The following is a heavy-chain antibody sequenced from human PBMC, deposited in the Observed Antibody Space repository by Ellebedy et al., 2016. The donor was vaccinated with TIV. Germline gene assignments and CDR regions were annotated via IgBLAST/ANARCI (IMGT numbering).Heavy chain of an antibody. CDR1: GFTFSKTA. CDR3: VKGPNLSV. J-gene: IGHJ4*02. CDR2: IGDVGLTT. D-gene: IGHD2/OR15-2a*01. Sequence: ESLKISCAVSGFTFSKTAMAWVRQAPGKGLEWVSTIGDVGLTTYYADSVKGRFTISRDNSKNTLYLEMTSLTAEDTAVYYCVKGPNLSVWGQGTRATVSS. V-gene: IGHV3-23*01.